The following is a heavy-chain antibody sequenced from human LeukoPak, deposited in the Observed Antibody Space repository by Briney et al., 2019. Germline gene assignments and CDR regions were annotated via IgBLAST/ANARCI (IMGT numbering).Heavy chain of an antibody. Sequence: ASVKVSCTASGYTFTSYDINWVRQATGQGLEWMGWMNPNSGNTGYAQKFQGRVTMTRNTSISTAYMELSSLRSEDTAVYYCARTKRITMIVVVITGPRYGMDVWGQGTTVTVSS. CDR3: ARTKRITMIVVVITGPRYGMDV. CDR2: MNPNSGNT. J-gene: IGHJ6*02. CDR1: GYTFTSYD. V-gene: IGHV1-8*01. D-gene: IGHD3-22*01.